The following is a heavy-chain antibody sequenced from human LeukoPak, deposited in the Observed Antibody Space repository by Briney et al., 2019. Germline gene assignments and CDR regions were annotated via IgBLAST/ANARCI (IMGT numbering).Heavy chain of an antibody. CDR2: ISSSGATI. Sequence: PGGSLRLSCVASGFTFSSYEVNWVRQAPGKGLEWISYISSSGATIYYADSVKGRFTISRDNAKNSLYLQMNTLRAEDTALYYCATWSTIAWQDLDYWGQGTLVTVAS. V-gene: IGHV3-48*03. J-gene: IGHJ4*02. CDR3: ATWSTIAWQDLDY. D-gene: IGHD2/OR15-2a*01. CDR1: GFTFSSYE.